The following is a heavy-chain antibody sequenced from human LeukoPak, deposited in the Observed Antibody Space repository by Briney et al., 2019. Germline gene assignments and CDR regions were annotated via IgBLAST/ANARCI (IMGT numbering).Heavy chain of an antibody. CDR1: GFNFGDAS. D-gene: IGHD5-24*01. CDR2: IYSGGST. Sequence: PGGSLRLSCTASGFNFGDASMNWVRQAPGKGLEWVSIIYSGGSTFYADSVKGRFTISRDNPKNTLYLQMNSLRGEDAAVYYCARDSARRDGYNFDYWGQGTLVTVSS. V-gene: IGHV3-66*02. J-gene: IGHJ4*02. CDR3: ARDSARRDGYNFDY.